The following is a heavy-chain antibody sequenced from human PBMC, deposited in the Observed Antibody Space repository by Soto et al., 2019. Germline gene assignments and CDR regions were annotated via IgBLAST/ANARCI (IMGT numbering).Heavy chain of an antibody. CDR3: AKVGVLYHYDSSGYFDY. CDR2: ISGSGGST. CDR1: GFTFSSYA. J-gene: IGHJ4*02. V-gene: IGHV3-23*01. D-gene: IGHD3-22*01. Sequence: GGSLRLSCAASGFTFSSYAMSWVRQAPGKGLEWVSAISGSGGSTYYEDSVKGRFTISRDNSKNTLYLKMNSLRAEDTAVYYFAKVGVLYHYDSSGYFDYWGQGTLVTVSS.